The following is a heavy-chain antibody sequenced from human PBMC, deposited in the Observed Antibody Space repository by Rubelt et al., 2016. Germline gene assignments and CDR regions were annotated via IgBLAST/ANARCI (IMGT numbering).Heavy chain of an antibody. Sequence: QVQLQQWGAGLLKPSETLSLTCAVYGGSFSGYYWRWIRQPPGKGLEWIGEINHSGSTDYNPSLKSRVTLSVDTSKTQFSLKLSSVTAADTAVYYCARGKEGLGVTMMDYWGQGTLVTVSS. D-gene: IGHD3-22*01. CDR1: GGSFSGYY. CDR3: ARGKEGLGVTMMDY. V-gene: IGHV4-34*01. CDR2: INHSGST. J-gene: IGHJ4*02.